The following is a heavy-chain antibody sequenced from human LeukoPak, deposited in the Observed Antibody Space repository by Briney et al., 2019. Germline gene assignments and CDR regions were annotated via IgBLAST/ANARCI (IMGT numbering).Heavy chain of an antibody. CDR3: ARVGRYYYDMDV. V-gene: IGHV4-59*01. CDR2: IYYSGST. CDR1: GGSISSYY. J-gene: IGHJ6*02. Sequence: PSETLSLTCTVSGGSISSYYWSWIRQPPGKGLEWIGYIYYSGSTNYNPSLKSRVTISVDTSKNQFSLKLSSVTAADTAVYYCARVGRYYYDMDVWGQGTTVTVSS.